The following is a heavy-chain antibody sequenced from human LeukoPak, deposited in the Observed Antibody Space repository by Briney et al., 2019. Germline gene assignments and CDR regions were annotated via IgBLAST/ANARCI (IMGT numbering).Heavy chain of an antibody. V-gene: IGHV3-21*01. J-gene: IGHJ4*02. D-gene: IGHD3-22*01. CDR2: ISSSSTYI. Sequence: GSLRLSCAASGFTFSRYTMSWVRQAPGKGLEWVSTISSSSTYIYYADSVRGRFTISRDNTKSSLYLQMNSLRAEDAAVYYCARDGSAYYNENTGFRGEFDSWGQGAPVTVSS. CDR3: ARDGSAYYNENTGFRGEFDS. CDR1: GFTFSRYT.